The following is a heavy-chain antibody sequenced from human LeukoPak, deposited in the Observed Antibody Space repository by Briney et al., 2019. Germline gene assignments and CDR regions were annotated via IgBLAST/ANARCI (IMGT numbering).Heavy chain of an antibody. CDR2: ITPVIGIA. Sequence: SVKVSCKASGYTFTSYYMHWVRQAPGQGLEWMGRITPVIGIANYAKKFQGRVTITAHKSTSTAYMELSSLRSDDTAVYYCARGQPLGISGHGMDVWGQGTTVTVSS. CDR3: ARGQPLGISGHGMDV. D-gene: IGHD3-10*01. J-gene: IGHJ6*02. CDR1: GYTFTSYY. V-gene: IGHV1-69*04.